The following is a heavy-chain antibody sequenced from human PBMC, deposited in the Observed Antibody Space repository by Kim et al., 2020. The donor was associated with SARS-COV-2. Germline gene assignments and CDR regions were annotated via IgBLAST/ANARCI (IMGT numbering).Heavy chain of an antibody. V-gene: IGHV3-23*01. CDR3: AKDGGDYSFDY. Sequence: ADSVKSRFTISRDNSKTTLYLQMRGLRAEDTALYYCAKDGGDYSFDYWGQRTLVTVSS. J-gene: IGHJ4*02. D-gene: IGHD2-21*01.